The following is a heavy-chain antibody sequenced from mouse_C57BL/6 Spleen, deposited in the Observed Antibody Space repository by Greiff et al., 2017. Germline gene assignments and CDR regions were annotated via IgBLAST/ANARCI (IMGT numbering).Heavy chain of an antibody. V-gene: IGHV1-54*01. Sequence: QVQLKEPGAELVRPGTSVKVSCKASGYAFTNYLIEWVKQRPGQGLEWIGVINPGSGGTNYNEKFKGKATLTADKSSSTAYMQLIILTSEDSSVYFCARYYYFYAMDYWGQGTSVTVSS. CDR1: GYAFTNYL. CDR3: ARYYYFYAMDY. J-gene: IGHJ4*01. D-gene: IGHD1-1*01. CDR2: INPGSGGT.